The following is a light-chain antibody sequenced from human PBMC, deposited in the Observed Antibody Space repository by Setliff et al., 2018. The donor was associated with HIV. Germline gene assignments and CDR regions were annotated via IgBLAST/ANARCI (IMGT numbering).Light chain of an antibody. J-gene: IGLJ1*01. CDR2: DVS. CDR3: ASYTSSSTYV. V-gene: IGLV2-11*01. CDR1: SSDVGAYNY. Sequence: QSALTQPRSVSGSPGQSVTISCTGTSSDVGAYNYVSWYQQHPGKAPKLMICDVSKRPSGVSGRFSASKSGNAASLTISGLQAEDEAEYFCASYTSSSTYVFGTGTKGTVL.